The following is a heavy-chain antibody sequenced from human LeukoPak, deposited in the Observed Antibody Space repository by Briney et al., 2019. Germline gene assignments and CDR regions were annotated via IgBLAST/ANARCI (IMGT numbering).Heavy chain of an antibody. V-gene: IGHV4-30-4*01. CDR2: IYYSGST. CDR3: AGERGEEYSSGWYKRNYFDN. CDR1: GGSLSSGDYY. Sequence: SETLSLTCTVSGGSLSSGDYYWSWIRQPPGKGLEWIGYIYYSGSTYYNPSLKSRVTISVDTSKNQFSLKLSSVTAADTAVYYCAGERGEEYSSGWYKRNYFDNWGQGIRVTVSS. D-gene: IGHD6-19*01. J-gene: IGHJ4*02.